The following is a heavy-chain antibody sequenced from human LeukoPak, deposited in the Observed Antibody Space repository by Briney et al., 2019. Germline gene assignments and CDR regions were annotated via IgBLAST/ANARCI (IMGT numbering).Heavy chain of an antibody. CDR2: IYYSGST. J-gene: IGHJ5*02. Sequence: SETLSLTCTVSGGSISSSSYYWGWIRQPPGKGLEWIGSIYYSGSTYYNPSLKSRVTISVDTSKNQFSLKLSSVTAADTAVYYCARVCRTSIADIVVVVAATGWFDPWGQGTLVTVSS. CDR1: GGSISSSSYY. V-gene: IGHV4-39*01. D-gene: IGHD2-15*01. CDR3: ARVCRTSIADIVVVVAATGWFDP.